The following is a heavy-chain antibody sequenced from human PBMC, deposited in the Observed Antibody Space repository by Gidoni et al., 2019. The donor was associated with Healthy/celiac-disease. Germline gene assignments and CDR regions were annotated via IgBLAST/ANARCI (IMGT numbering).Heavy chain of an antibody. CDR3: ASTGSNYYGSGDLDY. J-gene: IGHJ4*02. Sequence: QVQLVQSGAEVKKPGSSVKVSCKASGGTFSSYTISWVRQAPGQGLEWMGRIIPILGIANYAQKFQGRVTITADKSTSTAYMELSSLRSEDTAVYYCASTGSNYYGSGDLDYWGQGTLVTVSS. CDR1: GGTFSSYT. D-gene: IGHD3-10*01. V-gene: IGHV1-69*02. CDR2: IIPILGIA.